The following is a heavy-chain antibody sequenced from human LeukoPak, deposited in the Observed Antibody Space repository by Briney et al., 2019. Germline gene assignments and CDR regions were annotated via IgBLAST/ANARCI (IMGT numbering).Heavy chain of an antibody. Sequence: PGGSLRLSCAASGFTLSSYEMSWVRQAPGKGLEWVSYISGSGSTIYYADSVKGRFTISRDNSKNTLYLQMNSLRAEDTAVYYCARGGPAAGRFDYWGQGTLVTVSS. V-gene: IGHV3-48*03. CDR1: GFTLSSYE. CDR3: ARGGPAAGRFDY. J-gene: IGHJ4*02. CDR2: ISGSGSTI. D-gene: IGHD6-13*01.